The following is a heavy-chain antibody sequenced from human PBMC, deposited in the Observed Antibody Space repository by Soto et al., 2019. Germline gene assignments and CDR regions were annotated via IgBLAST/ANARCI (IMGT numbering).Heavy chain of an antibody. J-gene: IGHJ5*02. CDR1: GFSLTTRGVG. D-gene: IGHD3-16*01. Sequence: QITLKESGPTLVKPTQTLTLTCTFSGFSLTTRGVGVGWIRQPPGKALECLALIYWDDDKRYSPSLQSRLSIPKDTSKNPVVLTMTNVDPVDTATYYCAHIPHYYQYDWFDPWGQGTLVSVSS. CDR3: AHIPHYYQYDWFDP. CDR2: IYWDDDK. V-gene: IGHV2-5*02.